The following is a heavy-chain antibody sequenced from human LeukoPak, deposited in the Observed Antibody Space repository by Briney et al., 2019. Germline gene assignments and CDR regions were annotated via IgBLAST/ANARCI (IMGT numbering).Heavy chain of an antibody. CDR2: ISSRSTYT. V-gene: IGHV3-11*03. CDR1: GFIFSDYY. J-gene: IGHJ4*02. D-gene: IGHD3-22*01. CDR3: ARFYNYDSSVYYHFDY. Sequence: PGGSLRLSCAPSGFIFSDYYMRRSRQAPGKGLEWVSDISSRSTYTNYADSVKGRFTISRDNAKNSLSLQMNSLRVEDTAVHYCARFYNYDSSVYYHFDYWGQGTLVTVSP.